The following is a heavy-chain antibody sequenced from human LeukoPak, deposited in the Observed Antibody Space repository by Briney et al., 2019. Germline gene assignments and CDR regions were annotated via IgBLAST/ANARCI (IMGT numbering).Heavy chain of an antibody. CDR1: GFTFSSYS. D-gene: IGHD3-22*01. Sequence: GGSLRLSCAASGFTFSSYSMNWVRQAPGKGLEWVSSISSSSSYIYYADSVKGRFTISRDNAKNSLYLQMDSLRAEDTAVYYCASLVNVYYDSSGPDYWGQGTLVTVSS. J-gene: IGHJ4*02. CDR2: ISSSSSYI. V-gene: IGHV3-21*01. CDR3: ASLVNVYYDSSGPDY.